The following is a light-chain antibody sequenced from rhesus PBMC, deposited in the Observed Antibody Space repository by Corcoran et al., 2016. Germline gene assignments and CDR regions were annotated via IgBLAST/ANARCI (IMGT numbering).Light chain of an antibody. Sequence: DIQMTQSPSSLSASVGDRVTITCRASENVNNYLNRYQQKQGKAPKLLIYKASTLKSGVPSRFSGSGSGTDYTFTISSLQPEDVATYYCQHGYGTPYSFGQGTKVEIK. V-gene: IGKV1-74*01. CDR3: QHGYGTPYS. J-gene: IGKJ2*01. CDR1: ENVNNY. CDR2: KAS.